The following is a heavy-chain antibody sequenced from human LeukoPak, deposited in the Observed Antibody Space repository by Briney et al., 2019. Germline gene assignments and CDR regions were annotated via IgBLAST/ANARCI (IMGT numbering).Heavy chain of an antibody. CDR3: AKATPPPRGYSYGKRGYYFDY. V-gene: IGHV3-30*18. CDR2: ISYDGSNK. J-gene: IGHJ4*02. D-gene: IGHD5-18*01. Sequence: GGSLRLSCAASGFTFSSYGMHWVRQAPGKGLEWVAVISYDGSNKYYADSVKGRFTISRDNSKNTLYLQMNSLRAEDTAVYYCAKATPPPRGYSYGKRGYYFDYWGQGTLVTVSS. CDR1: GFTFSSYG.